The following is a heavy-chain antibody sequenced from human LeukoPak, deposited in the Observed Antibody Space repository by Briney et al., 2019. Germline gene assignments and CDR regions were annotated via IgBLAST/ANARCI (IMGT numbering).Heavy chain of an antibody. CDR3: ARDLSGWFAMDV. J-gene: IGHJ6*03. V-gene: IGHV3-53*01. CDR2: IYSGGST. Sequence: GGSLRLSCAASGFTVSSNYMSWVRQAPGKGLEWVSVIYSGGSTYYADSVKGRFTISRDNSKNTLYLQMNSLRAEGTAVYYCARDLSGWFAMDVWGKGTTVTVSS. D-gene: IGHD3-10*01. CDR1: GFTVSSNY.